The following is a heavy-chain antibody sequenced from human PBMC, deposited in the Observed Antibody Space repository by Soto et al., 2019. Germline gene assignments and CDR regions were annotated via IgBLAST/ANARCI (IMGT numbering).Heavy chain of an antibody. Sequence: SETLSLTCTVSGGSISSSDYYWGWIRQPPGKGLEWIGSIYYSGSSYNSPSLKSRVTISVDTSKNQFSLKLSSVTAADTAVYYCAGERNGLGYGMDVWGQGTTVTVSS. CDR2: IYYSGSS. J-gene: IGHJ6*02. CDR1: GGSISSSDYY. D-gene: IGHD3-10*01. CDR3: AGERNGLGYGMDV. V-gene: IGHV4-39*02.